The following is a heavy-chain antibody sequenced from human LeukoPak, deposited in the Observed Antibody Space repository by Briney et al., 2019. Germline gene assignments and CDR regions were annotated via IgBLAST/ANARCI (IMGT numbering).Heavy chain of an antibody. CDR1: GGSISNY. J-gene: IGHJ4*02. V-gene: IGHV4-59*08. D-gene: IGHD3-10*01. CDR3: ARHGGYGSGFDPLDY. Sequence: SETLSLTCTVSGGSISNYWSWIRQPPGKGLEWIGHIYTSGSTGYNPSLKSRVSISVDTSKNQFSLKLTSVTAADTAVYYCARHGGYGSGFDPLDYWGQGTLVIVSS. CDR2: IYTSGST.